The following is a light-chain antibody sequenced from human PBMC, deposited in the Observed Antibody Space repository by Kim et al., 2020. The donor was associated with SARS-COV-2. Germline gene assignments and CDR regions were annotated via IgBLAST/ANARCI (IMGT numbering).Light chain of an antibody. V-gene: IGLV6-57*03. Sequence: GKTITSSCTRSSGSIDDNYVQWYQQRPGGVPIIVIYEDDQRPSGVSDRFSGSIDNSSNSASLTISELKTEDEADYYCQSYNRSNVVFGGGTQLTVL. CDR1: SGSIDDNY. J-gene: IGLJ2*01. CDR2: EDD. CDR3: QSYNRSNVV.